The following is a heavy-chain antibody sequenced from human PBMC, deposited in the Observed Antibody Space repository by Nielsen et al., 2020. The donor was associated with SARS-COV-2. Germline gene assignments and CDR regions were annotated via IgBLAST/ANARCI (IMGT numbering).Heavy chain of an antibody. CDR3: AKGDYSSRYYVDY. D-gene: IGHD6-19*01. V-gene: IGHV3-21*01. CDR1: GSTFSDFA. J-gene: IGHJ4*02. Sequence: GESLKISCAASGSTFSDFAMAWVRQAPGKGLEWVSFISANSLNIYYADSVKGRFTISRDNVKNTLHLQMNSLRAEDTAVYYCAKGDYSSRYYVDYWGQGTLVTVSS. CDR2: ISANSLNI.